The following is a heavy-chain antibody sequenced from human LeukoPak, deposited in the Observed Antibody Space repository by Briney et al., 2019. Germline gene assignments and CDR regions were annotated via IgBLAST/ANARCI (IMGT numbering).Heavy chain of an antibody. J-gene: IGHJ4*02. CDR1: GFTFSSYS. CDR3: ARDRVIAAAGTCLGY. V-gene: IGHV3-21*01. CDR2: ISSSSSYI. D-gene: IGHD6-13*01. Sequence: GGSLRLSCAASGFTFSSYSMNWVRQAPGKGLEWVSSISSSSSYIYYADSVKGRFTISRDNAKNSLYLQMNSLRAEDTAVYYCARDRVIAAAGTCLGYWGQGTLVTVSS.